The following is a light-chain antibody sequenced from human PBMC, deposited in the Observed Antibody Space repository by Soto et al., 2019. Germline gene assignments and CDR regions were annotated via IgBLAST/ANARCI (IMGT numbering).Light chain of an antibody. Sequence: EIVMTQSPATLSVSPGERATLSCRASQSVSSKLAWYQQKPGQAPRLLIHGASTRATGIPGRFSGSGSRTEFTLTISSLQSEDFAVYYCQQYNNWPRRFGQGTKVEIK. J-gene: IGKJ1*01. V-gene: IGKV3-15*01. CDR2: GAS. CDR3: QQYNNWPRR. CDR1: QSVSSK.